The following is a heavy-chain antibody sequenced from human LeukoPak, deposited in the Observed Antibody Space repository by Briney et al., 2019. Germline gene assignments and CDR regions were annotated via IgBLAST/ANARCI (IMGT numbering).Heavy chain of an antibody. CDR2: IIPIFGTA. V-gene: IGHV1-69*05. Sequence: GASVKVSCKASGGTFSSYAISWVRQAPGQGLEWMGGIIPIFGTANYAQKFQGRVTITTDESTSTAYMELSSLRSEDTAVYYCASQRYSSSTSCYSGVSVFDYWGQGTLVTVSS. CDR3: ASQRYSSSTSCYSGVSVFDY. CDR1: GGTFSSYA. J-gene: IGHJ4*02. D-gene: IGHD2-2*02.